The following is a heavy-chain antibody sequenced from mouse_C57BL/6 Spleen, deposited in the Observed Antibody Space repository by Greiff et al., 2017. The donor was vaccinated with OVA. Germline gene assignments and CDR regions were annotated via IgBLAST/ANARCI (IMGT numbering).Heavy chain of an antibody. CDR3: ARKGRPQLRLPHFFDY. V-gene: IGHV1-50*01. CDR1: GYTFTSYW. CDR2: IDPSDGYT. D-gene: IGHD3-2*02. Sequence: VQLQQPGAELVKPGASVKLSCKASGYTFTSYWMQWVKQRPGQGLEWIGEIDPSDGYTNYNQKFKGKATLTVDTSSSTAYMQLSSLSSEDAAVYYCARKGRPQLRLPHFFDYWGQGTTLTVSS. J-gene: IGHJ2*01.